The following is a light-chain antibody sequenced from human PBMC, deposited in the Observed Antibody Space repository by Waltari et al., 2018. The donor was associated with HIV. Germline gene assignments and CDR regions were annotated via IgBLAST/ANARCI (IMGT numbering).Light chain of an antibody. CDR3: QQRSNWPPWT. V-gene: IGKV3-11*01. CDR2: DAS. CDR1: QSVSSY. Sequence: ELVLTQSPATLSLSPGEIATLSCRASQSVSSYLAWYQQKPGQAPRLLIYDASNRATGIPARFSGSGSGTDFTLTISSLELEDFAVYYCQQRSNWPPWTFGQGTKVEIK. J-gene: IGKJ1*01.